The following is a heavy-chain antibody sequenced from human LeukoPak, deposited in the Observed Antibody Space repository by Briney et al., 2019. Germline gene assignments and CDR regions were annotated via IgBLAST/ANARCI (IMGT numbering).Heavy chain of an antibody. V-gene: IGHV3-23*01. J-gene: IGHJ4*02. Sequence: GGSLRLSCVASGFTFSTYVMGWVRQVPGKGLEWASSVSESGGSTYYADSVKGRFTISRDNSKDTLSLQMNSLRAEDTALYYCAALHIVVVTARDYWGQGTLVTVSS. CDR3: AALHIVVVTARDY. CDR1: GFTFSTYV. CDR2: VSESGGST. D-gene: IGHD2-21*02.